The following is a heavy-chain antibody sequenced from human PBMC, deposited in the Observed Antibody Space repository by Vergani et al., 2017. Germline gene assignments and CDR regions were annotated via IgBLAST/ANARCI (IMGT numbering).Heavy chain of an antibody. D-gene: IGHD2-2*01. V-gene: IGHV3-30-3*01. CDR1: GFTFSNYA. CDR3: ARVSWYCTSMNCYPSSYMDV. Sequence: QVQLVESGGGMVQPGRSLRLSCAASGFTFSNYAMHWVRQAPGKGLEWVAVISYDGSNKYYADSVKGRFTISRDNSKNTLYVQMNNLRTDDTAVYYCARVSWYCTSMNCYPSSYMDVWGKGTTVTVSS. J-gene: IGHJ6*03. CDR2: ISYDGSNK.